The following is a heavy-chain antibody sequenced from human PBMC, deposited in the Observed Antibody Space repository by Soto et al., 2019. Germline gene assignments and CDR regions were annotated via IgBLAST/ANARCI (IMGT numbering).Heavy chain of an antibody. D-gene: IGHD3-16*01. Sequence: SETLSLTCTVSGGSISSSRYYWGWIRQPPGKGLEWIGSIYYSGSTYYNPSLKSRVTISVDTSKNQFSLKLSSVTAADTAVYYCAGSRGGNYFDYWGQGTLVTVSS. CDR2: IYYSGST. V-gene: IGHV4-39*01. CDR1: GGSISSSRYY. CDR3: AGSRGGNYFDY. J-gene: IGHJ4*02.